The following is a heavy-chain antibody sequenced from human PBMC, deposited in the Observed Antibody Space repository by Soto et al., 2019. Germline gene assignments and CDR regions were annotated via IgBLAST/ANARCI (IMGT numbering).Heavy chain of an antibody. CDR3: ARAPSDYDILTGSLAPYYMDV. J-gene: IGHJ6*03. CDR2: INPNSGGT. D-gene: IGHD3-9*01. CDR1: GYXFTGYY. V-gene: IGHV1-2*04. Sequence: ASVKVSCKASGYXFTGYYMHWVRQAPGQGLEWMGWINPNSGGTNYAQKFQGWVTMTRDTSISTAYMELSRLRSDDTAVYYCARAPSDYDILTGSLAPYYMDVWGKGTTVTVS.